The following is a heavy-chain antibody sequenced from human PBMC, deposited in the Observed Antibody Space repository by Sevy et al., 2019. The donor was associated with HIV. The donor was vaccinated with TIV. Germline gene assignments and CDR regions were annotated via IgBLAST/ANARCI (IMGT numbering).Heavy chain of an antibody. D-gene: IGHD3-10*01. V-gene: IGHV3-23*01. J-gene: IGHJ4*01. CDR2: ISAGGRDT. Sequence: GGSLRLSCAASAFTFSNFAMSWVRQAPGNGLEWVSAISAGGRDTYYADSVKGRFTIARDNSRNTLYLQMNNLRAEDTAVYYCAKDRGVGYFDYWGHGTMVTVSS. CDR3: AKDRGVGYFDY. CDR1: AFTFSNFA.